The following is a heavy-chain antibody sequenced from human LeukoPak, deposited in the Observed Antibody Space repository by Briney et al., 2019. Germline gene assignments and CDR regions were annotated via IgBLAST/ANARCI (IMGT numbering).Heavy chain of an antibody. CDR2: IIPIFGTA. V-gene: IGHV1-69*13. D-gene: IGHD3-22*01. Sequence: GASVKVSCKASGYTFTSYGISWVRQAPGQGLEWMGGIIPIFGTANYAQKFQGRVTITADESTSTAYMELSSLRSEDTAVYYCARAPTGYSSGFVYYYGMDVWGQGTTVTVSS. J-gene: IGHJ6*02. CDR3: ARAPTGYSSGFVYYYGMDV. CDR1: GYTFTSYG.